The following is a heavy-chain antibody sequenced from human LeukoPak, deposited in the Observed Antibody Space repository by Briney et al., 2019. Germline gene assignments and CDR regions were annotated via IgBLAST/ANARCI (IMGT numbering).Heavy chain of an antibody. V-gene: IGHV3-48*04. D-gene: IGHD5-12*01. CDR1: GFTFSSYS. CDR3: ARGGSGYDWNY. CDR2: ISSSSSTI. J-gene: IGHJ4*02. Sequence: GGSLRLSCAASGFTFSSYSMNWVRQAPGKGLEWVSYISSSSSTIYYADSVKGRFTVSRDDATNSLYLQMSSLRVEDTAVYYCARGGSGYDWNYWGQGTLVTVSS.